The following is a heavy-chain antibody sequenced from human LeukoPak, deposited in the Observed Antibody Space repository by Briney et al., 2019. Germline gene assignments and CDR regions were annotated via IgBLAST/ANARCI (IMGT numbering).Heavy chain of an antibody. CDR3: AREHWNDY. CDR1: GYTFTGYY. D-gene: IGHD1-1*01. CDR2: TDPNSGGT. Sequence: ASVKVSCKASGYTFTGYYMHWVRQAPGQGLEWMGRTDPNSGGTNYAQKFQGRVTMTRDTSISTAYMDLSRLRSDDTAVYYCAREHWNDYWGQGTLVTVSS. J-gene: IGHJ4*02. V-gene: IGHV1-2*06.